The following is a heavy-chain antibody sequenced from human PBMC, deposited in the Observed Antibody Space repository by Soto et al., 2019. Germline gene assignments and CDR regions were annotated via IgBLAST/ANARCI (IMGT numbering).Heavy chain of an antibody. V-gene: IGHV4-30-4*01. D-gene: IGHD3-9*01. CDR1: GGSISSGDYF. CDR2: ISSIGST. J-gene: IGHJ6*02. CDR3: ARGLVIRPYYYHGXXX. Sequence: QVQLQESGPGLVKPSQTLSLTCTVSGGSISSGDYFWSWIRQSPGKGLEWIGYISSIGSTYYNPSLKSRVSVSRDTSKNQFSLKLSSVTTTDTAVYYCARGLVIRPYYYHGXXXXXQXXT.